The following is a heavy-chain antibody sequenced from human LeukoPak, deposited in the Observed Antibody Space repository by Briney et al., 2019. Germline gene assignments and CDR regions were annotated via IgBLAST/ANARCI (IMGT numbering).Heavy chain of an antibody. Sequence: GGSLRLSCVASGFAVSDNFMAWVRQAPGKGLDWVSISNPGGPTHYAESVRGRFTISRDNSKNTVYLQMNSLRGEDTVVYYCVKGLGFILDYWGQGILVTVSS. D-gene: IGHD7-27*01. V-gene: IGHV3-53*01. CDR3: VKGLGFILDY. CDR1: GFAVSDNF. J-gene: IGHJ4*02. CDR2: SNPGGPT.